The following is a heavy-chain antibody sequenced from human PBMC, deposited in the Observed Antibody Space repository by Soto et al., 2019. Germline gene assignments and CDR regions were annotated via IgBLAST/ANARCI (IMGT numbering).Heavy chain of an antibody. Sequence: PSETLSLTCTVFGGSISSLNSYWCWIRQHPGKGLEWIGCIYYSGTTYYSPSLRSRVTISVDTSKNQFSLNLNSMTGADTAVYYCAREQCYYDSSGYYPYYFDYWGQGTLVTVSS. V-gene: IGHV4-31*03. D-gene: IGHD3-22*01. CDR3: AREQCYYDSSGYYPYYFDY. CDR1: GGSISSLNSY. J-gene: IGHJ4*02. CDR2: IYYSGTT.